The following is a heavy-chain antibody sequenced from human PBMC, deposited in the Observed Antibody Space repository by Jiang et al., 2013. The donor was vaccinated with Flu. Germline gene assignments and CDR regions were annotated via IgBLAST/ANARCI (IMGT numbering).Heavy chain of an antibody. D-gene: IGHD2-15*01. Sequence: GLVKPSETLSLTCTVSGGSISSYYWSWIRQPPGKGLEWIGYIYYSGSTNYNPSLKSRVTISVDTSKNQFSLKLSSVTAADTAVYYCARLAARVGFDYWGQGTLVTVSS. CDR3: ARLAARVGFDY. V-gene: IGHV4-59*01. CDR2: IYYSGST. CDR1: GGSISSYY. J-gene: IGHJ4*02.